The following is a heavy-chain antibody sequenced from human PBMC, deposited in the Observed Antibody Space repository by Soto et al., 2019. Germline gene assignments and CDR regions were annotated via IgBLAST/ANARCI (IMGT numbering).Heavy chain of an antibody. CDR3: AHRVLRSVFGLVTTTAIYFDF. J-gene: IGHJ4*02. D-gene: IGHD3-3*01. CDR2: IYWDDDK. V-gene: IGHV2-5*02. CDR1: GFSLTTSGVG. Sequence: QITLNESGPTVVRPTETLPLTCRFSGFSLTTSGVGVGWIRQSPGKAPEWLALIYWDDDKRYSASLKSRLTITKDTSKNQVVLTVSDLDPTDTATYYGAHRVLRSVFGLVTTTAIYFDFWGQGTPVAVSS.